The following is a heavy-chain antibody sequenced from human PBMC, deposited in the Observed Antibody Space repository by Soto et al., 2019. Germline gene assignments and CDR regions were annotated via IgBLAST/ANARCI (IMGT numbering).Heavy chain of an antibody. D-gene: IGHD3-3*01. CDR2: IKQDGSEK. J-gene: IGHJ4*02. Sequence: GESLRLSCAGSGFTFSTYWMSWVRQAPGKGLEWLASIKQDGSEKYYVDSVKGRFTISRDNAKDSLYLQMHSLRGEDTAVYSCPSDHGPITIFREGLSRYFDFRGQGSLVTVS. CDR3: PSDHGPITIFREGLSRYFDF. V-gene: IGHV3-7*03. CDR1: GFTFSTYW.